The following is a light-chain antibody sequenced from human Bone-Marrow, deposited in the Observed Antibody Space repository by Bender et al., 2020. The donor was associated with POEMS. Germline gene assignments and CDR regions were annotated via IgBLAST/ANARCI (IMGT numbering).Light chain of an antibody. V-gene: IGLV2-14*03. Sequence: QSALTQPASVSGSPGQSITISCTGTSSDVGGSNYVSWYQQHAGEAPKLMVYDVGNRPSGVSSRFSGSPSGNTASLTVSGLQAEEEADYYCSSYTTSTALVFGGGTRLTVL. CDR3: SSYTTSTALV. CDR1: SSDVGGSNY. CDR2: DVG. J-gene: IGLJ2*01.